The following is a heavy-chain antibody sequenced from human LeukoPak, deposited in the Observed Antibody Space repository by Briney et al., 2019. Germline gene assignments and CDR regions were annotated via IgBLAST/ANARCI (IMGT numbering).Heavy chain of an antibody. Sequence: GGSLRLSCAASGFTFSNYAMSWVRQAPGEGLEWFSTISGSGGYTYYADSVKGRFTISRDNSKNTLYLQMNSLRADDTAVYYCAKGEGGFFDYWGQGSLVTVSS. V-gene: IGHV3-23*01. CDR3: AKGEGGFFDY. CDR1: GFTFSNYA. J-gene: IGHJ4*02. CDR2: ISGSGGYT. D-gene: IGHD5-12*01.